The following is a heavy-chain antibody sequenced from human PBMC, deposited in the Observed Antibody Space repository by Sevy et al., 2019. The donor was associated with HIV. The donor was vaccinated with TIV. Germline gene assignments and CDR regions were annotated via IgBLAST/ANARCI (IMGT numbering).Heavy chain of an antibody. CDR3: AKVVGATTSGENY. CDR2: ISGSGGST. V-gene: IGHV3-23*01. Sequence: GSLRPPCSASGFTFSSYAMSWVRPAPGKGLEWESAISGSGGSTYYAESVKGRFTISRDNSKNTLYLQMNSLRAEDTAVYYCAKVVGATTSGENYWGQGTLVTVSS. J-gene: IGHJ4*02. CDR1: GFTFSSYA. D-gene: IGHD1-26*01.